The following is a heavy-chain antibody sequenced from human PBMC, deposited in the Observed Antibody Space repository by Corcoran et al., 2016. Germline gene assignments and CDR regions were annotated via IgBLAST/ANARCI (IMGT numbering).Heavy chain of an antibody. J-gene: IGHJ6*02. CDR3: ARDEGGSSSGRHYYYGMDV. V-gene: IGHV4-31*03. Sequence: QVQLQESGPGLVKPSQTLSLTCTVSGGSISSGGYYWSWIRQHPGKGLEWIGYIYYSGSTYYNPSLKSRVTISVDTSKNQFSLKLSPVTAADTAVYSCARDEGGSSSGRHYYYGMDVWGQGTTVTVSS. CDR2: IYYSGST. D-gene: IGHD6-6*01. CDR1: GGSISSGGYY.